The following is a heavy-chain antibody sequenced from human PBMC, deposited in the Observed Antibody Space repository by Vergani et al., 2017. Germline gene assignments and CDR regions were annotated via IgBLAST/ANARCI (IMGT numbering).Heavy chain of an antibody. Sequence: QVQLVQSGAEVKKPGASVKVSCKASGYTFTSYGISWVRQAPGQGLEWMGWISAYNGNTNYAQKLQGRVTMTTDTSTSTAYMELRSLRSDDTAVYYCAKGKKAQYQLLGGGAFDIWGQGTMVTVSS. CDR2: ISAYNGNT. CDR3: AKGKKAQYQLLGGGAFDI. CDR1: GYTFTSYG. V-gene: IGHV1-18*01. D-gene: IGHD2-2*01. J-gene: IGHJ3*02.